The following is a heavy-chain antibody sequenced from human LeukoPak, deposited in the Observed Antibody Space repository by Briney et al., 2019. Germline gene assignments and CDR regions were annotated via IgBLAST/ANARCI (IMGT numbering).Heavy chain of an antibody. J-gene: IGHJ4*02. CDR3: ARAPYSYGDFDY. CDR2: IYYSGST. V-gene: IGHV4-59*01. D-gene: IGHD5-18*01. Sequence: SETLSLTCTVSGGSISSYYWSWIRQPPGKGLEWIAYIYYSGSTNYNPSLKSRVTISVDTSKNQFSLKLSSVTAADTAVYYCARAPYSYGDFDYWGQGTLVTVSS. CDR1: GGSISSYY.